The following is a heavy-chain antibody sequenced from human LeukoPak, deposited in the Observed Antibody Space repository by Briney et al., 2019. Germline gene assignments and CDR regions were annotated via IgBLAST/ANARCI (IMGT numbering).Heavy chain of an antibody. D-gene: IGHD5-24*01. CDR3: AKKPATIKFPFDI. V-gene: IGHV3-23*01. CDR2: ISTTGGYT. Sequence: TGGSLRLSCVGSGFSFSTYDMGWVRQTPGKGLEWVSAISTTGGYTEDADSVKGRFTISRDNSQNTLFLRMHSLRAEDTAVYYCAKKPATIKFPFDIWGQGTLVTVSA. J-gene: IGHJ4*02. CDR1: GFSFSTYD.